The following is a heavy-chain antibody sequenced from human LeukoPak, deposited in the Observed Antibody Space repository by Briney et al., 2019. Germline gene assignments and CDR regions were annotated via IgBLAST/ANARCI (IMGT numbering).Heavy chain of an antibody. D-gene: IGHD3-10*01. CDR2: MNPNSGNT. CDR3: TKGSGSGSYRDY. J-gene: IGHJ4*02. V-gene: IGHV1-8*01. Sequence: ASVKVSCKASGYTFTSYDINWVRLATGQGLEWMGWMNPNSGNTDYAQKFQGRVTMTRNTSISTAYMELSSLRSEDTAVYYCTKGSGSGSYRDYWGQGTLVTVSS. CDR1: GYTFTSYD.